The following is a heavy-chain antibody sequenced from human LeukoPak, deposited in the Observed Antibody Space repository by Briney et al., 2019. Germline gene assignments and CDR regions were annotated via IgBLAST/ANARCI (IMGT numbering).Heavy chain of an antibody. CDR2: IYSGGST. CDR3: ARDNTMVRGNDDY. V-gene: IGHV3-66*01. D-gene: IGHD3-10*01. Sequence: GGSLRLSCAASGFTVSSNYMSWVRQAPGKGLEWVSVIYSGGSTYYADSVKGRFTTSRDNSKNTLYLQMNSLRAEDTAVYYCARDNTMVRGNDDYWGQGTLVTVSS. J-gene: IGHJ4*02. CDR1: GFTVSSNY.